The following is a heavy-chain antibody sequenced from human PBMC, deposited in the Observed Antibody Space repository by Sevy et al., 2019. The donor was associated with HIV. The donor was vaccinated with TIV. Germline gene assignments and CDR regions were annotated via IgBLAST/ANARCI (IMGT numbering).Heavy chain of an antibody. Sequence: GGSLRLSCAASGFTFSKYSMSWVRQPPGKGLEWVSTLSFGCGEINYADSVKGRFTISRDNSKSSVYLQMNNLRPEDTAVYSCAREGCTKPHYYWGQGTLVTVSS. V-gene: IGHV3-23*01. J-gene: IGHJ4*02. CDR2: LSFGCGEI. CDR1: GFTFSKYS. D-gene: IGHD2-8*01. CDR3: AREGCTKPHYY.